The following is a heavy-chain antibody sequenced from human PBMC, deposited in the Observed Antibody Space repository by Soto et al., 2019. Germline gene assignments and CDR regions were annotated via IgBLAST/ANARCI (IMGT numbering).Heavy chain of an antibody. CDR3: ARDLAPITIFGVVIYYYGMDV. CDR1: GFTFSSYW. D-gene: IGHD3-3*01. J-gene: IGHJ6*02. Sequence: EVQLVESGGGLVQRGGSLRLSCAASGFTFSSYWMHWVRQAPGKGLVWVSRINSDGSSTSYADSVKGRFTISRDNAKNTLYLQMNSLRAEDTAVYYCARDLAPITIFGVVIYYYGMDVWGQGTTVTVSS. CDR2: INSDGSST. V-gene: IGHV3-74*01.